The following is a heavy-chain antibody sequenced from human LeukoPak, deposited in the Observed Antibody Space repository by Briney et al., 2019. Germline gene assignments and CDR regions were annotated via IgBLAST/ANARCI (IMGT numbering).Heavy chain of an antibody. CDR1: GFTLSNCG. J-gene: IGHJ4*02. CDR3: AKRGVVIRVILVGFHKEAYYFDS. CDR2: LSGSGGGT. D-gene: IGHD3-22*01. V-gene: IGHV3-23*01. Sequence: GGSLRLSCAVSGFTLSNCGMSWVRQAPGKGLEWVAGLSGSGGGTNYAESVKGRFTISRDNSKNTLYLQMNSLRADDTAVYFCAKRGVVIRVILVGFHKEAYYFDSWGQGALVTVSS.